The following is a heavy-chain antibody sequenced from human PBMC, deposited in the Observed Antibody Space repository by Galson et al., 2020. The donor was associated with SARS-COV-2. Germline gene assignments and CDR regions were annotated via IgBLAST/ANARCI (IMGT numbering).Heavy chain of an antibody. D-gene: IGHD3-22*01. J-gene: IGHJ3*02. CDR2: VYYTGTT. Sequence: SETLSLTCTVSGGPISSSSYYWGWIRQPPGKGLEYIGSVYYTGTTYYNPSLKSRVTISVDTSKNQFSLRLNSVTAADTPLYYCARRRPLSVIEVVTAEDGFDIWGQGTMVTVSS. CDR1: GGPISSSSYY. V-gene: IGHV4-39*07. CDR3: ARRRPLSVIEVVTAEDGFDI.